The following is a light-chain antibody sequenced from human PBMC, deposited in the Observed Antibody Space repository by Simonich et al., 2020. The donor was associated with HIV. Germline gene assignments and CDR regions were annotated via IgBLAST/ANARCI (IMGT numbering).Light chain of an antibody. Sequence: QSVLTQPPSASGTPGQRVTISCSGSSSNIGSNTVNWYQQLPGTAPKLLIYRNNQRPSGVPDRFSGSKSGTSASLAISGLQSEDEADYYWAAWDDSLNGPRFGGGTKLTVL. CDR2: RNN. V-gene: IGLV1-44*01. J-gene: IGLJ3*02. CDR3: AAWDDSLNGPR. CDR1: SSNIGSNT.